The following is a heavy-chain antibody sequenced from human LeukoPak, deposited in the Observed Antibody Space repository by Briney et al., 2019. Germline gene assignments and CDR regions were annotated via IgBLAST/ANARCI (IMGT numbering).Heavy chain of an antibody. CDR1: GFIFSSYA. CDR3: AKGPYQLLLDY. D-gene: IGHD2-2*01. CDR2: ISGSGGST. Sequence: GGSLRLSCAVSGFIFSSYAMSWVRQAPGKGLEWISAISGSGGSTYYADSVKGRFTISRDNSKNTLYLQMNSLRAEDTAVYYCAKGPYQLLLDYWGQGTLVTVSS. J-gene: IGHJ4*02. V-gene: IGHV3-23*01.